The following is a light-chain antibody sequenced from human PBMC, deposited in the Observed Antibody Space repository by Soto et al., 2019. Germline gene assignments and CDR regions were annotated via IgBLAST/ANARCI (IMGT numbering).Light chain of an antibody. CDR1: SSDVGRYTY. Sequence: QSALTQPASVSGSPGQSITISCVGTSSDVGRYTYVSWYQQYPGKAPKLIIYDVYNRPSGVSNRFCGSKSGNTASLTISGLQAEDEADYYCTSYTSASTPYVFGSGTKLTVL. CDR2: DVY. V-gene: IGLV2-14*01. CDR3: TSYTSASTPYV. J-gene: IGLJ1*01.